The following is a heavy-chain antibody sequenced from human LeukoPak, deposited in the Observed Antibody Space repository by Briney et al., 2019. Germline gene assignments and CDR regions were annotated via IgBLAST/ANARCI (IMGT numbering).Heavy chain of an antibody. CDR3: ARDRGSGWYLGY. J-gene: IGHJ4*02. Sequence: GGSLRLSCAASGFTFSSYSMNWVRQAPGKGLEWVSSISSSSSYIYYADSVKGQFTISRDNAKNSLYLQMNSLRAEDTAVYYCARDRGSGWYLGYWGQGTLVTVSS. CDR1: GFTFSSYS. D-gene: IGHD6-19*01. CDR2: ISSSSSYI. V-gene: IGHV3-21*01.